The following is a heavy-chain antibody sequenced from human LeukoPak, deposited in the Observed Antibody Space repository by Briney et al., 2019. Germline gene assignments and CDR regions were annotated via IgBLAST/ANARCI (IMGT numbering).Heavy chain of an antibody. CDR1: GFTFSSYS. CDR3: ARDGRYCGGDCQDYYYGMDV. D-gene: IGHD2-21*02. V-gene: IGHV3-21*01. J-gene: IGHJ6*02. CDR2: ISSSSSYI. Sequence: GGSLRLSCAASGFTFSSYSMNWVRQAPGKGLEWVSSISSSSSYIYYADSVKGRFTISRDNAKNSLYLQMNSLRAEDTAVYYCARDGRYCGGDCQDYYYGMDVWGQGTTVTVSS.